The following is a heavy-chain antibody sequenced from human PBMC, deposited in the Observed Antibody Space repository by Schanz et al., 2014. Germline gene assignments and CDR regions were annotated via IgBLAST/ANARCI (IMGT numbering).Heavy chain of an antibody. CDR1: GFSLDIFA. V-gene: IGHV3-23*01. CDR3: AKSQGSSFDS. D-gene: IGHD6-13*01. CDR2: ISASGGDT. Sequence: EVHLLESGGGLVEPGGSLRLSCATSGFSLDIFAVSWVRQAPGKGLEWLSVISASGGDTYYADSVKGRFTISSDNSKSTLYLQMSSLRAEDTAVYYCAKSQGSSFDSWGQGTLVTVSS. J-gene: IGHJ4*02.